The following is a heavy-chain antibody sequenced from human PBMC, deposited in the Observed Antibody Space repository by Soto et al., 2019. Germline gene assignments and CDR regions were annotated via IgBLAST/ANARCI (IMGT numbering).Heavy chain of an antibody. D-gene: IGHD2-21*01. CDR1: GFTFSSYA. J-gene: IGHJ6*02. CDR3: AKDLLRGASYYYGMDV. V-gene: IGHV3-23*01. CDR2: ISGSGGST. Sequence: EVQLLESGGGLVQPGGSLRLSCAASGFTFSSYAMSWVRQAPGKGLEWVSAISGSGGSTYYADSVKGRFTISRDNSKNTLYLQMNSLRAEDTAVYYCAKDLLRGASYYYGMDVWGQGTTVTVSS.